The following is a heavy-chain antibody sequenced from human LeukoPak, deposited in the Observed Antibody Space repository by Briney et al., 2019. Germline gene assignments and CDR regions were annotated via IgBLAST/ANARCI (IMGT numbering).Heavy chain of an antibody. CDR2: IYSGGST. CDR1: GFTVSSNY. J-gene: IGHJ4*02. Sequence: PGGSLRLSCAASGFTVSSNYMSWVRQAPGKGLEWVSVIYSGGSTYYADSVKGRFTISRDNSKNTLYLQMNSLRAEDTAVYYCATEGRYCGGDCFGYWGQGTLVTVSS. V-gene: IGHV3-53*01. CDR3: ATEGRYCGGDCFGY. D-gene: IGHD2-21*01.